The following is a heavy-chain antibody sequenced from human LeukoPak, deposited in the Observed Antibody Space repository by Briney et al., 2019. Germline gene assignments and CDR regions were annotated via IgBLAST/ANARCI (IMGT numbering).Heavy chain of an antibody. V-gene: IGHV1-2*02. D-gene: IGHD2-2*01. Sequence: ASVKVSCKASGYTFTGYYMHWVRQAPGQGLEWTGWINPNSGGTNYAQKFQGRVTMTRDTSISTAYMELSRLRSDDTAVYYCARGAGFCSSTSCSLGYWGQGTLVTVSS. J-gene: IGHJ4*02. CDR2: INPNSGGT. CDR1: GYTFTGYY. CDR3: ARGAGFCSSTSCSLGY.